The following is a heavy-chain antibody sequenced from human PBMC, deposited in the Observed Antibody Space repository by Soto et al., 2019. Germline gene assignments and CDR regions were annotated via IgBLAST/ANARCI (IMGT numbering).Heavy chain of an antibody. D-gene: IGHD3-16*01. Sequence: EVQLVESGGGLVQPGGSLRLSCAASGFTFNEYFMDWVRQTPGKGLEWVGRSESKGNGFTTEYAASVKGRFTMSRDESKNSLYLQMNGLKTEDTAVYYCARDNLGIYDYWGQGTLGTVSS. J-gene: IGHJ4*02. CDR1: GFTFNEYF. CDR2: SESKGNGFTT. CDR3: ARDNLGIYDY. V-gene: IGHV3-72*01.